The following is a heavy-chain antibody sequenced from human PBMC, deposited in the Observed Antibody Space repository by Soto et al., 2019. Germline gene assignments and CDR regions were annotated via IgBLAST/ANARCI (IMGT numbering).Heavy chain of an antibody. D-gene: IGHD6-19*01. V-gene: IGHV4-4*07. CDR1: GADINTYS. CDR2: IYTSASI. Sequence: PSETLSLTCSVPGADINTYSWTWIRKPAGKGLEWIGRIYTSASINYNPSLRGRVTLSVDTSTNQVSLKLASVTAADTAVYYCARDREAGYNFHYGMDVLGQGTAVTVSS. J-gene: IGHJ6*02. CDR3: ARDREAGYNFHYGMDV.